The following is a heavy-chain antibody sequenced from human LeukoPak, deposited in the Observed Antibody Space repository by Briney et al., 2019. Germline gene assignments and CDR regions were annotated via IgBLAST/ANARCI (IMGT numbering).Heavy chain of an antibody. J-gene: IGHJ4*02. CDR1: GFTFSSNW. Sequence: GGSLRLSCATSGFTFSSNWMSWVRHVPGRGLDWVANIKPDGSAEYYAASVKGRFTVSRDNAKNSLYLQMNSLRAEDTALYYCATSYDMGWLIGYWGQGTLVTVSS. D-gene: IGHD3/OR15-3a*01. V-gene: IGHV3-7*03. CDR2: IKPDGSAE. CDR3: ATSYDMGWLIGY.